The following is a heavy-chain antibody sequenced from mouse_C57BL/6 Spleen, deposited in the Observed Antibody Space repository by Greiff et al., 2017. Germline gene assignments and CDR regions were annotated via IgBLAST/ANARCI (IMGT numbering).Heavy chain of an antibody. D-gene: IGHD2-4*01. V-gene: IGHV1-7*01. J-gene: IGHJ3*01. CDR3: TAICYDCDGRFAY. CDR1: GYTFTSYW. CDR2: INPSSGYT. Sequence: VQLQQSGAELAKPGASVKLSCKASGYTFTSYWMSWVKQRPGQGLEWIGYINPSSGYTKYNQKFKEKVTLTADNSSSTAYMQLSSLTYEDTAVYYCTAICYDCDGRFAYWGQGTLVTVSA.